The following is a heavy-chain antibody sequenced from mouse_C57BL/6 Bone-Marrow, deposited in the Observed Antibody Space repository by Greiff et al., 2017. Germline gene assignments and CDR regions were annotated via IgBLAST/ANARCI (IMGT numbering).Heavy chain of an antibody. CDR2: IYPGSGST. D-gene: IGHD1-1*01. J-gene: IGHJ2*01. CDR1: GYTFTSYW. CDR3: ARSRMRYYGSSSYFDY. V-gene: IGHV1-55*01. Sequence: QVQLKQPGAELVKPGASVKMSCKASGYTFTSYWITWVKQRPGQGLEWIGDIYPGSGSTNYNEKFKSKATLTVDTSSSTAYMQLSSLTSEDSAVYYCARSRMRYYGSSSYFDYWGQGTTLTVAS.